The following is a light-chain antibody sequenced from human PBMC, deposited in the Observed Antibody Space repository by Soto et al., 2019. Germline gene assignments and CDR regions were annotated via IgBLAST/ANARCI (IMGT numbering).Light chain of an antibody. CDR2: AAS. CDR1: QTISTY. CDR3: QQCYSSPRT. V-gene: IGKV1-39*01. Sequence: DIQMTQSPSTLSASIGDRVTITCRASQTISTYLNWYQQKLGKAPTLLIYAASSLQSGVPSRFSGGGSGTDFTLTISSLQPEDFATYFCQQCYSSPRTFGQGIKVEIK. J-gene: IGKJ1*01.